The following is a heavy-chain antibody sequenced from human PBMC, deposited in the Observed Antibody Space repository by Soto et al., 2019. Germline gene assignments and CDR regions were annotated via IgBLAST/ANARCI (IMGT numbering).Heavy chain of an antibody. CDR3: AREAGTWHLPLNWFDP. J-gene: IGHJ5*02. CDR2: ISSSSSTI. Sequence: EVQLVESGGGLVQPGGSLRLSCAASGFTFSSYSMNWVRQAPGKGLEWVSYISSSSSTIYYADSVKGRFTNSRDNAKNSLYLQMNSLRDEDTAVYYCAREAGTWHLPLNWFDPWGQGTLVTVSS. V-gene: IGHV3-48*02. D-gene: IGHD6-19*01. CDR1: GFTFSSYS.